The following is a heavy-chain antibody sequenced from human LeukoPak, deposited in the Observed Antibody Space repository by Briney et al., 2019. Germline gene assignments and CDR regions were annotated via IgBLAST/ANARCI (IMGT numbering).Heavy chain of an antibody. Sequence: PGGSLRLSCEVSRFSFSSYAMTWVRQAPGKGLEWVSAISGRGDRTSYADSVKGRVTISRDNSKNTLYLQMNSLRAEDTAMYYCATGNGHAFDIWGQGTMVIVSS. CDR3: ATGNGHAFDI. J-gene: IGHJ3*02. CDR1: RFSFSSYA. V-gene: IGHV3-23*01. CDR2: ISGRGDRT. D-gene: IGHD1-1*01.